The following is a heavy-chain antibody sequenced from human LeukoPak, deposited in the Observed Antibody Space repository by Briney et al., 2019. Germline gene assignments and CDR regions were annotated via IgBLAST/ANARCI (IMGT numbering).Heavy chain of an antibody. CDR2: INSDGSST. V-gene: IGHV3-74*01. J-gene: IGHJ6*03. Sequence: GGSLRLSCAASGFTVSSNYMSWVRQAPGKGLVWISRINSDGSSTTYADSVKGRFTISRDNARNSLSLQMNSLRAEDTAVYYCARDPYSGTYGNTYYYYMDVWGKGTTVTISS. CDR3: ARDPYSGTYGNTYYYYMDV. D-gene: IGHD1-26*01. CDR1: GFTVSSNY.